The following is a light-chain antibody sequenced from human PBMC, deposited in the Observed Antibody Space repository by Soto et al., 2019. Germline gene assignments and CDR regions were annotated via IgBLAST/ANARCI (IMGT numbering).Light chain of an antibody. CDR2: LGS. V-gene: IGKV2-28*01. CDR3: MQALQSPPT. CDR1: QSLLHSTGHDC. J-gene: IGKJ4*01. Sequence: EIVMTQSPLSLPVTPGEPASISCRSTQSLLHSTGHDCLDWYLQKPGQSPQLLIHLGSIRASGVPDRFSGSGSGTEFTLKISRVEAEDVGVYYCMQALQSPPTFGGGTKVEIK.